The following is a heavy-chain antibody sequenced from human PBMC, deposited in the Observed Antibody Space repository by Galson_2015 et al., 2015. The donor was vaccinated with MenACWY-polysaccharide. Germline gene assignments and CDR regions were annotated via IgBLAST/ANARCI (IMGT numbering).Heavy chain of an antibody. CDR2: IKQDGSEK. Sequence: SLRLSCAASGFTFSSYWMSWVRQAPGKGLECVANIKQDGSEKYYVDSVKGRFTISRDNAKNSLYLQMNSLRAEDTAVYYCASQFASSTSCYYFDYWGQGTLVTVSS. CDR1: GFTFSSYW. J-gene: IGHJ4*02. V-gene: IGHV3-7*03. CDR3: ASQFASSTSCYYFDY. D-gene: IGHD2-2*01.